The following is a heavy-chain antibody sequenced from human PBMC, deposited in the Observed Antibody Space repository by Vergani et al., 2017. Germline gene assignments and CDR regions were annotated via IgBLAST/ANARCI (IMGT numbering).Heavy chain of an antibody. J-gene: IGHJ4*02. CDR2: IQFDGSNQ. D-gene: IGHD3-16*01. CDR3: AKHFRGWGIDY. V-gene: IGHV3-30*02. CDR1: RFTLSNYD. Sequence: QVQLVESGGGVVQRGGSLRLSCAPSRFTLSNYDMQWIRQGPGKGLEFVAFIQFDGSNQYYADSVKGRFTLSRDFSKNTLYLQMNSLRTDDTATYYCAKHFRGWGIDYWGQGTQVIVSS.